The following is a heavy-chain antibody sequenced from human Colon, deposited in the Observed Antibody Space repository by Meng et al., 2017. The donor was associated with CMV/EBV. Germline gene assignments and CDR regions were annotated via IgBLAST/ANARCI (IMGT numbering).Heavy chain of an antibody. D-gene: IGHD6-25*01. V-gene: IGHV3-74*01. Sequence: GGPLRLSCAASGFTFSSYWMHWVRQAPGKGLVWVSRINIDESSTNYGDSVKGRFTISRDNAENTLYLQMDSLRAEDTAVYYCARDWPQREGMDVWGQGTTVTVSS. CDR3: ARDWPQREGMDV. CDR1: GFTFSSYW. J-gene: IGHJ6*02. CDR2: INIDESST.